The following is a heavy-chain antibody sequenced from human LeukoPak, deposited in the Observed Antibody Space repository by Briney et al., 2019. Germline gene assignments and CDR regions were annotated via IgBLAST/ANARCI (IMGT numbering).Heavy chain of an antibody. CDR1: GYFISSGYY. CDR3: AIGGYCSSTSCYEGLDP. D-gene: IGHD2-2*01. J-gene: IGHJ5*02. CDR2: IYHSGST. V-gene: IGHV4-38-2*01. Sequence: SETLSLTCAVSGYFISSGYYWGWIRQPPGKGLEWIGSIYHSGSTYYNPSLKSRVTISVDTSKNQFSLKLSSVTAADTAVYYCAIGGYCSSTSCYEGLDPWGQGTLVTVSS.